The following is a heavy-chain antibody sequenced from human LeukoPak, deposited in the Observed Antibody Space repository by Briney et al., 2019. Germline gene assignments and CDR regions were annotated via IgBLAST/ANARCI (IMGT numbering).Heavy chain of an antibody. Sequence: HPGGSLRLSCAASGFTFSSYAMHWVRQAPGKGLEYVSAISSNGGSTYYANSVKGRFTISRDNSKNTLYLQMGSLRAEDMAVYYCARGQVGAINDAFDIWGQGTMVTVSS. CDR1: GFTFSSYA. V-gene: IGHV3-64*01. CDR2: ISSNGGST. J-gene: IGHJ3*02. CDR3: ARGQVGAINDAFDI. D-gene: IGHD1-26*01.